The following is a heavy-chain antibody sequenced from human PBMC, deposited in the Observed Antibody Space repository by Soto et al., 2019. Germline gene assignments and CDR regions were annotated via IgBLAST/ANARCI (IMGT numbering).Heavy chain of an antibody. V-gene: IGHV3-23*01. CDR1: GFTFSSYA. D-gene: IGHD3-10*01. Sequence: EVQLLESGGGLVQPGGSLRLSCAASGFTFSSYAMSWVRQAPGKGLEWVSGISGSGGSTDYADSVKGRFTISRDNSKNTLYLQMNSLRAEDTAVYYCAGSSGSYYNYFEYWGQGTLVPVSS. CDR3: AGSSGSYYNYFEY. J-gene: IGHJ4*02. CDR2: ISGSGGST.